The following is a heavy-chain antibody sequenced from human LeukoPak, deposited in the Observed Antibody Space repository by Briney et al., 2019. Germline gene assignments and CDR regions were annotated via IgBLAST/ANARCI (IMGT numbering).Heavy chain of an antibody. D-gene: IGHD3-10*01. CDR1: GGSISSYY. Sequence: SETLSLTCTVSGGSISSYYWSWIRQPAGKGLEWIGRIYFSGSTDYNPSLKSRVTMSVDSSKTQFSLKLSSVTAADTAIYYCARDSGTTGEVKFDPWGQGTLVTVSS. CDR2: IYFSGST. J-gene: IGHJ5*02. CDR3: ARDSGTTGEVKFDP. V-gene: IGHV4-4*07.